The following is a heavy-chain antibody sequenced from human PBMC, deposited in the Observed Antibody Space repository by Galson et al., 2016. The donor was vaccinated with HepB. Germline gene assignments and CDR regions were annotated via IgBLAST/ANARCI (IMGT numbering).Heavy chain of an antibody. D-gene: IGHD6-13*01. J-gene: IGHJ3*02. CDR1: GFIFSHYS. V-gene: IGHV3-33*01. CDR2: IWFDGSSK. Sequence: SLRLSCAASGFIFSHYSMDWVRQAPGEGLEWVAMIWFDGSSKHHSDSVRGRFTISRDNSKNTLYLEMNSLRAEDTAVYYCATEDLSSPGNGALDIWGQGAMVTVSS. CDR3: ATEDLSSPGNGALDI.